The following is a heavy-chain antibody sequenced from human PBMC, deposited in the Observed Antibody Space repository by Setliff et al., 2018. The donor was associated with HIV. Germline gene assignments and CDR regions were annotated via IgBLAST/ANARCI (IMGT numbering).Heavy chain of an antibody. CDR1: GYTFTNFA. D-gene: IGHD3-9*01. Sequence: GASVKVSCKASGYTFTNFAIHWVRQAPGQRLEWMGWLNGGNGNTKYAQKFQGRVTITRDTSASTVYMELISLRSEDTAAYYCARGLRYFDWLTHLGAFDVWGQGTRVTVS. V-gene: IGHV1-3*01. CDR2: LNGGNGNT. CDR3: ARGLRYFDWLTHLGAFDV. J-gene: IGHJ3*01.